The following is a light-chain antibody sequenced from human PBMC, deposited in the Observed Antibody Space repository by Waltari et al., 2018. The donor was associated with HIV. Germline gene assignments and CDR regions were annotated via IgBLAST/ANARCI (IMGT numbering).Light chain of an antibody. CDR1: QSFSSN. CDR2: GAT. CDR3: QQYNNWPYT. V-gene: IGKV3-15*01. Sequence: EIVMTQSPATLSVSLGERATLSCRASQSFSSNLAWYQQKPGQAPRLLIYGATTRASGIPARFSGSGSGTEFTLTISSLQSEDFGVYYCQQYNNWPYTFGQGTKLEIK. J-gene: IGKJ2*01.